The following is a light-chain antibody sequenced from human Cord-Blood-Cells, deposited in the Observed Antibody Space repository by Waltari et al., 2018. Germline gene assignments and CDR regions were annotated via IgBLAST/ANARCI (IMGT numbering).Light chain of an antibody. J-gene: IGLJ3*02. V-gene: IGLV2-11*01. CDR3: CSYAGSYTPVV. CDR1: SSDVGGYNY. CDR2: DVS. Sequence: QSALPPPRPVSGSPGQSVTISCTGTSSDVGGYNYVSWYQQHPGKAPKLMIYDVSKRPSGVPDRFSGSKSGNTASLTISGLQAEDEADYYCCSYAGSYTPVVFGGGTKLTVL.